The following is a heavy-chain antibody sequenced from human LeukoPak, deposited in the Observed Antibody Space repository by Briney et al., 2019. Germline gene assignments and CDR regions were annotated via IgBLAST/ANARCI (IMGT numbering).Heavy chain of an antibody. CDR2: ISSSSSYI. Sequence: GGSLRLSCAASGFTFSSYSMNWVRQAPGKGLEWVSSISSSSSYIYYADSVKGRFTISRDNAKNSLYLQMNSLRAEDTAVYYCARERANVLLYDYWGQGTLVTVSS. CDR1: GFTFSSYS. CDR3: ARERANVLLYDY. J-gene: IGHJ4*02. V-gene: IGHV3-21*01. D-gene: IGHD3-10*01.